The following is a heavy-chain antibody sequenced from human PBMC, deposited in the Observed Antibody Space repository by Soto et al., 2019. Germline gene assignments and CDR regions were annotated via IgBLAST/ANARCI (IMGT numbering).Heavy chain of an antibody. CDR3: ARGGITIFGVVIFDY. D-gene: IGHD3-3*01. J-gene: IGHJ4*02. CDR2: MNPNSGNT. CDR1: GYTFTRYD. Sequence: ASVKVSCKASGYTFTRYDINWVQQATGQGLEWMGWMNPNSGNTGYAQKFQGRVTMTRNTSISTAYMELSSLRSEDTAVYYCARGGITIFGVVIFDYWGQGTLVTVS. V-gene: IGHV1-8*01.